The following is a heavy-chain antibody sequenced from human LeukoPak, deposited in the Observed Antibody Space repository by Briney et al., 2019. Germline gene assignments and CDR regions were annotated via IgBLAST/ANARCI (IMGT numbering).Heavy chain of an antibody. CDR2: ISGGPGTT. D-gene: IGHD3-10*01. J-gene: IGHJ3*02. CDR3: WGYXYYGSXXXAFEI. CDR1: GFTFSNYA. Sequence: GGSLRLSCAGSGFTFSNYAMAWVRQAPGKGLQWVSTISGGPGTTYYADSVKGRLTISRDNFRSTVYLQMNSLRAEDTAVYYCWGYXYYGSXXXAFEIWGQGXTVTVS. V-gene: IGHV3-23*01.